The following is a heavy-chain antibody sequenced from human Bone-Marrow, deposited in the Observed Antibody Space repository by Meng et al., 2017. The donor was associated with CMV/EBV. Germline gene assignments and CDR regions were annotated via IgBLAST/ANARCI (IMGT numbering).Heavy chain of an antibody. CDR1: GYTSTGYY. V-gene: IGHV1-2*02. CDR3: VRDHNWGPDY. J-gene: IGHJ4*02. Sequence: QGRLGQHGGGVKTPGASVKVSSKDSGYTSTGYYMHWVRQDAGQGLEWMVWIYPNSGGKQYEQKFQDRVTMTRDTSISTVYMELSRMTSDDKAVYYCVRDHNWGPDYWGQGTLVTVSS. D-gene: IGHD1-1*01. CDR2: IYPNSGGK.